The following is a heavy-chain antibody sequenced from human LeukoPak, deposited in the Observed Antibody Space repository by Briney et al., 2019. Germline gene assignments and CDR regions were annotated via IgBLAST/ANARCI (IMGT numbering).Heavy chain of an antibody. CDR1: GDSVSSKRVA. D-gene: IGHD3-16*01. V-gene: IGHV6-1*01. CDR2: TCYRVKWYN. Sequence: QTLSLTCALSGDSVSSKRVAWNWLRDSPSRGLEWLGRTCYRVKWYNEYAVSVKSRIIIHPDTYKNQFSLQLNSVTHEDTAVYYCARVRWGVVRSHFDYWRQGTLVTVSS. CDR3: ARVRWGVVRSHFDY. J-gene: IGHJ4*02.